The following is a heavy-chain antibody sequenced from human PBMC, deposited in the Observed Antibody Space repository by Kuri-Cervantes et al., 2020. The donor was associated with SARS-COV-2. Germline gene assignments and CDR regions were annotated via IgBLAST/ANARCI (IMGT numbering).Heavy chain of an antibody. CDR3: AKERGLVVVPAAILG. CDR1: GFTFSGHW. Sequence: GESLKISCAASGFTFSGHWIHWVRQAPGKGLEWVAVISYDGSNKYYADSVKGRFTISRDNSKNTLYLQMNSLRAEDTAVYYCAKERGLVVVPAAILGWGQGTLVTVSS. D-gene: IGHD2-2*01. J-gene: IGHJ4*02. CDR2: ISYDGSNK. V-gene: IGHV3-30*18.